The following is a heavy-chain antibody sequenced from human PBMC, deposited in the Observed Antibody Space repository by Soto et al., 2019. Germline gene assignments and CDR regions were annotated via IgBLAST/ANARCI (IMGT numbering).Heavy chain of an antibody. CDR3: ARAPARSYYYGMDV. D-gene: IGHD6-6*01. J-gene: IGHJ6*02. V-gene: IGHV3-53*01. CDR2: IYSGGST. CDR1: GFTVSSNY. Sequence: QPGGSLRLSCAASGFTVSSNYMSWVRQAPGKGLEWVSVIYSGGSTYYADSVKGRFTISRDNSKNTLYLQMNSLRAEDTAVYYCARAPARSYYYGMDVWGQGTTVTVSS.